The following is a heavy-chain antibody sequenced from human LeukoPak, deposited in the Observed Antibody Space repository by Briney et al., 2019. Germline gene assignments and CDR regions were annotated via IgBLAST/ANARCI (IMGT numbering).Heavy chain of an antibody. CDR1: GGSISSGDYY. CDR2: IYYSGST. Sequence: SQTLSLTCTVSGGSISSGDYYWSWIRQPPGKGLEWIGYIYYSGSTHYNPSLKSRVTISVDTSKNQFSLKLSSVTAADTAVYYCAKSVVPAAGGSYDAFDIWGQGTMVTVSS. CDR3: AKSVVPAAGGSYDAFDI. J-gene: IGHJ3*02. V-gene: IGHV4-30-4*08. D-gene: IGHD2-2*01.